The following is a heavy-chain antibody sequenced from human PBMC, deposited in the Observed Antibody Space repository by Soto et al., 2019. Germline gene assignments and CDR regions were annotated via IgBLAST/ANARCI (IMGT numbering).Heavy chain of an antibody. CDR1: GYTFTSYG. D-gene: IGHD2-15*01. Sequence: ASVKVSCKASGYTFTSYGISWVRQAPGQGLEWMGWISAYNGNTNYAQKLQGRVTMTTDTSTSTAYMELRSLRSDDTAVYYCARDLGYCSGGSCDYFDYWGQGTLVTVSS. CDR3: ARDLGYCSGGSCDYFDY. V-gene: IGHV1-18*01. CDR2: ISAYNGNT. J-gene: IGHJ4*02.